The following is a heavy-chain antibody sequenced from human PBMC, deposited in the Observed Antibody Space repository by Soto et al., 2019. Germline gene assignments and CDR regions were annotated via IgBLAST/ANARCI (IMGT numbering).Heavy chain of an antibody. D-gene: IGHD1-26*01. CDR3: ARQPGSTSYFDY. J-gene: IGHJ4*02. CDR1: GASISTSSDF. CDR2: VYQSGTT. Sequence: PSETLSLTCTVSGASISTSSDFWGWIRQAPGKGLEWIGNVYQSGTTRLNPSLKSRVSIFVDRSKNQFSLELNSATAADRAVYYCARQPGSTSYFDYWGQGILVTVSS. V-gene: IGHV4-39*01.